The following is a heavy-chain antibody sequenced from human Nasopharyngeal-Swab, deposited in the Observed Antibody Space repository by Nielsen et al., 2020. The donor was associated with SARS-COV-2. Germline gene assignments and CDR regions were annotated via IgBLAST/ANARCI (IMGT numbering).Heavy chain of an antibody. CDR2: ISSSSSYI. Sequence: GESLKISCAASGFTFSSYGMNWVRQAPGKGLEWVSSISSSSSYIYYADSVKGRFTISRDNAKNSLYLQMNSLRAEDTAVYYCATLRGYSSSSPFDYWGQGTLVTVPS. CDR1: GFTFSSYG. D-gene: IGHD6-6*01. J-gene: IGHJ4*02. V-gene: IGHV3-21*01. CDR3: ATLRGYSSSSPFDY.